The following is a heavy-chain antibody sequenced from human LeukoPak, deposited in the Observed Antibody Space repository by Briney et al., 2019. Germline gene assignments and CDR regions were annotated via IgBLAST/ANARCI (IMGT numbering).Heavy chain of an antibody. CDR3: ARGYSSGWYDAYYFDY. V-gene: IGHV1-69*05. CDR1: GGTFSSYA. J-gene: IGHJ4*02. Sequence: ASVKVSCKASGGTFSSYAISWVRQAPGQGLEWMGRIIPIFGTANYAQKFQGRVTITTDESTSTAYMELSSLRSEDTAVYYCARGYSSGWYDAYYFDYWGQGILVTVSS. D-gene: IGHD6-19*01. CDR2: IIPIFGTA.